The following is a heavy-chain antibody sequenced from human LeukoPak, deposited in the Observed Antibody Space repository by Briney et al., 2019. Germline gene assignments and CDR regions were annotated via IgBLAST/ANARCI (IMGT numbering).Heavy chain of an antibody. CDR1: GFTFSSYA. Sequence: PGGSLRLSCAASGFTFSSYAMTWVRQAPGKGLEWVSLISGSGINTYYADSVKGRFTISRDNSKNTLSLQMNSLRAEDTAVYYCAKDVRVGGGGMDVWGQGTPVIVSS. CDR3: AKDVRVGGGGMDV. J-gene: IGHJ6*02. CDR2: ISGSGINT. D-gene: IGHD1-26*01. V-gene: IGHV3-23*01.